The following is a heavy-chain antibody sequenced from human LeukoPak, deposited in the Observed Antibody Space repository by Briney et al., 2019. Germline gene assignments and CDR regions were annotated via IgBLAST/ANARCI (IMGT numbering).Heavy chain of an antibody. J-gene: IGHJ4*02. CDR1: GFTFSNYE. Sequence: PGGSLRLSCAASGFTFSNYEMHWVRRAPGKGLEWVSYISSGGSTVYSADSVKGRFTVSRDNAKNSLYLQMSSLRAEDTAVYYCARGGSFVEYWGQGTLVSVSS. CDR3: ARGGSFVEY. V-gene: IGHV3-48*03. D-gene: IGHD3-10*01. CDR2: ISSGGSTV.